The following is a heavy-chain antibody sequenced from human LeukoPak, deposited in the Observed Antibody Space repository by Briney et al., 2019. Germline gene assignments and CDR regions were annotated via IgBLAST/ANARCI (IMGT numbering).Heavy chain of an antibody. CDR3: AKDPHSPYCSGGSCYSDY. D-gene: IGHD2-15*01. CDR2: ISGSGGST. J-gene: IGHJ4*02. V-gene: IGHV3-23*01. CDR1: GFTFSSYA. Sequence: GGSLRLSCAASGFTFSSYAVSWVRQAPGKGLEWVSAISGSGGSTYYADSVKGRFTISRDNSKNTLYLQMNSLRAEDTAVYYCAKDPHSPYCSGGSCYSDYWGQGNLVTVSS.